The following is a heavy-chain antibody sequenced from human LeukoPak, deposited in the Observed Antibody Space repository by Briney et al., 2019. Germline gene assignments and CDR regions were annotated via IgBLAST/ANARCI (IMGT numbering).Heavy chain of an antibody. D-gene: IGHD4-17*01. CDR1: GFRFSDYY. V-gene: IGHV3-11*04. J-gene: IGHJ4*02. CDR3: ARDRGSTVTTVGY. Sequence: GGSLRLSCVTSGFRFSDYYMMWIRQAPGKGPKWVAHISSSAATTLYADSVKGRFTVSRDNAKNSLYLEMTSLRAEDTAVYYCARDRGSTVTTVGYWGQGTLVTVSS. CDR2: ISSSAATT.